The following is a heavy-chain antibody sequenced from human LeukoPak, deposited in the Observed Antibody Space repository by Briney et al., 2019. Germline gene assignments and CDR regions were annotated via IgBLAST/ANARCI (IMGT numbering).Heavy chain of an antibody. D-gene: IGHD2-2*01. V-gene: IGHV3-30*02. CDR3: AKGVGYCSSTSCYYYYYYMDV. CDR1: GFTLSSYG. CDR2: IRYDGSNK. J-gene: IGHJ6*03. Sequence: GGSLRLSCAASGFTLSSYGMHWVRQAPGKGLEWVAFIRYDGSNKYYADSVKGRFTISRDNSKNTLYLQMNSLRAEDTAVYYCAKGVGYCSSTSCYYYYYYMDVWGKGTTVTVSS.